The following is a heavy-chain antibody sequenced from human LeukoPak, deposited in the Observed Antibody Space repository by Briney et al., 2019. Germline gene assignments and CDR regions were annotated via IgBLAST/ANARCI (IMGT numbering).Heavy chain of an antibody. D-gene: IGHD1-1*01. Sequence: ASVKVSCKASGYTFTSYGISWVRQAPGQGLEWMGIINPSGGSTSYAQKFQGRVTMTRDTSTSTVYMELSSLRSEDTAVYYCATSPSTTGTTLGYWGQGTLVTVSS. V-gene: IGHV1-46*01. CDR2: INPSGGST. CDR1: GYTFTSYG. J-gene: IGHJ4*02. CDR3: ATSPSTTGTTLGY.